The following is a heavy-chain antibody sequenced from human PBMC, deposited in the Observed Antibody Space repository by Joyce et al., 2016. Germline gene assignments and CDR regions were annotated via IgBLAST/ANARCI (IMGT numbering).Heavy chain of an antibody. CDR1: GFIFNTYG. Sequence: VHLVESGGGVVRPGRSLRLSCAASGFIFNTYGMHWVRQAPGKGLEWVAVISSEGTNRFYAESVKGRFTISRENSKNTLYLQMNSLRTEDTAVYFCAKDGGYGLRYPELGYWGQGTLVTVSS. V-gene: IGHV3-30*18. CDR3: AKDGGYGLRYPELGY. D-gene: IGHD5-18*01. J-gene: IGHJ4*02. CDR2: ISSEGTNR.